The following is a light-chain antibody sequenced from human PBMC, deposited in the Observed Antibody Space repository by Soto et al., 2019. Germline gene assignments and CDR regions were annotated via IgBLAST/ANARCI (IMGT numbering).Light chain of an antibody. J-gene: IGKJ1*01. Sequence: EIVMTQSPATLAGSPGETVTLSCRASQSLSGNLAWYQQKPGQAPRLLIFRASTRATGVPARFSGRGSGTEFTLTISGLQSEDFAVYYCQQHSKWPPWTFGPGT. CDR2: RAS. CDR3: QQHSKWPPWT. V-gene: IGKV3-15*01. CDR1: QSLSGN.